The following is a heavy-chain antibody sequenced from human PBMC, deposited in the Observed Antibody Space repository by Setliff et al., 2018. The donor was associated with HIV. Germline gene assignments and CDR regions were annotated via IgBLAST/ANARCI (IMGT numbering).Heavy chain of an antibody. V-gene: IGHV3-7*01. CDR1: GFAFSSHQ. Sequence: GGSLRLSCAASGFAFSSHQMSWVRQAPGKGLEWVAKIRQDGTDKYYADSVKGRFTISRDNAKNTLFLQMNSLRAEDTAVYYCARLPQDVRSSIDFWGQGTLVTVSS. CDR2: IRQDGTDK. J-gene: IGHJ4*02. CDR3: ARLPQDVRSSIDF. D-gene: IGHD6-6*01.